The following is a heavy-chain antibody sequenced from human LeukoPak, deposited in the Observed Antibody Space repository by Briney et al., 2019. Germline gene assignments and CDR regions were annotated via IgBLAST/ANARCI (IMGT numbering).Heavy chain of an antibody. CDR2: ISSSSSYI. CDR1: GFTFSSYG. D-gene: IGHD6-13*01. J-gene: IGHJ6*03. V-gene: IGHV3-21*01. CDR3: ARKHTQQLAPYYNMDV. Sequence: GGSLRLSCAASGFTFSSYGMNWIRQAPGKGLEWVSSISSSSSYIYYADSVKGRFTISRDNAKNSLYLQMNSLRAEDTAVYYCARKHTQQLAPYYNMDVWGKGTTVTVSS.